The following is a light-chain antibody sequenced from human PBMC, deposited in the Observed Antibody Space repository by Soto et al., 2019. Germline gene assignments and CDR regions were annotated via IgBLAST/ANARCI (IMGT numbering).Light chain of an antibody. Sequence: DVQLTQSPSFLCAAVGDRVTITCRASQGISSSLAWYQQKPGKAPKLLNYTASTLQSGVPSRFSGSGSGTEFTLTISSPQAEDFATYYCQQLNGYPLTFGGGTKVEIK. V-gene: IGKV1-9*01. CDR2: TAS. CDR3: QQLNGYPLT. CDR1: QGISSS. J-gene: IGKJ4*01.